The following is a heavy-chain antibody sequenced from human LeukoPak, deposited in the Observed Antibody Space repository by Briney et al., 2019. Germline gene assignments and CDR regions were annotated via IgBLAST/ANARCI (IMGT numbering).Heavy chain of an antibody. CDR1: VFVFDHYA. J-gene: IGHJ4*02. CDR2: ISWCGGT. Sequence: PGGSLRLSCEPSVFVFDHYAMHWIRQAPGRGLEWVSVISWCGGTSYADSVKGRFTVSRDNTKNSLFLHMNSLRPNDTALYYFVKYTSPTYDGSFDSWGQRTLVTVSS. CDR3: VKYTSPTYDGSFDS. D-gene: IGHD3-3*01. V-gene: IGHV3-43D*03.